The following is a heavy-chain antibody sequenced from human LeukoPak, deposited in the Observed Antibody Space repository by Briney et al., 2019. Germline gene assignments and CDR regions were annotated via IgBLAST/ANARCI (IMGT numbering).Heavy chain of an antibody. CDR1: GYTLTELS. Sequence: GASVKVSCKVSGYTLTELSMHWVRQAPGKGLEWMGGFDPEDGETIYAQKFQGRVTMTEDTSTDTAYMELSSLRSEDTAVYYCATPGYYYDSSGYLDYWGQGTLVTVSS. D-gene: IGHD3-22*01. CDR3: ATPGYYYDSSGYLDY. J-gene: IGHJ4*02. V-gene: IGHV1-24*01. CDR2: FDPEDGET.